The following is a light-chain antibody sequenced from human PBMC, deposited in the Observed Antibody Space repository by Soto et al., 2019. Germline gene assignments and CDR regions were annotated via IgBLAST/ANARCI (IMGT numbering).Light chain of an antibody. CDR2: GAS. Sequence: EIVMTQSPATLSVSPGERATLSCRASQSVSINLAWYQQKPGQAPRLLIYGASTRATGIPVRFSGSGSGTEFTLTITSLQFEDFAVYYCQEYNDWRPITFGGGTKVDI. V-gene: IGKV3-15*01. CDR3: QEYNDWRPIT. J-gene: IGKJ4*01. CDR1: QSVSIN.